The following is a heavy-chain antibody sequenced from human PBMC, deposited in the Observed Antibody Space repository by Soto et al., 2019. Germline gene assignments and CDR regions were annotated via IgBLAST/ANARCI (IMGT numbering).Heavy chain of an antibody. CDR2: VYYSGST. D-gene: IGHD3-3*01. V-gene: IGHV4-61*01. Sequence: QVQLQESGPGLVKPSETLSLTCTVSGGSVSSGSHYWSWIRQPPGKRLEWVGYVYYSGSTNYNPSLQSRVTISVDTSKNQLSLKMNSVTAADTAVYYCARGHDFWSGFSYFDYWGQGTLVTVSS. CDR3: ARGHDFWSGFSYFDY. J-gene: IGHJ4*02. CDR1: GGSVSSGSHY.